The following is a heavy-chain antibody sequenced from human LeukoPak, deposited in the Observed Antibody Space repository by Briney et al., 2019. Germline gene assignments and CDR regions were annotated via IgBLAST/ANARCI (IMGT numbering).Heavy chain of an antibody. D-gene: IGHD3-3*01. Sequence: GGSLRLSCVASGFTFSISMSWVRQAPGKGLEWVSAISASGGSIYYADSVKGRFTISRDNSKNTLYLQMNRLRAEDMAVYYCAKGVSTSSGYSRFEYWGQGTLITVSS. J-gene: IGHJ4*02. CDR2: ISASGGSI. CDR1: GFTFSIS. CDR3: AKGVSTSSGYSRFEY. V-gene: IGHV3-23*01.